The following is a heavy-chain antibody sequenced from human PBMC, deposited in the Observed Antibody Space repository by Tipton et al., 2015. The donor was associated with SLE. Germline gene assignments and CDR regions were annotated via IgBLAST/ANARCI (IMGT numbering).Heavy chain of an antibody. J-gene: IGHJ4*02. D-gene: IGHD6-13*01. CDR2: ISSSGSTI. CDR1: GFTFSSYE. CDR3: ASPSSSWFYY. Sequence: SLRLSCAASGFTFSSYEMNWVRQAPGKGLEWVSYISSSGSTIYYADSVKGRFTISRDNAKNSLYLQMNSLRAEDTAVYYCASPSSSWFYYWGQGTLVTVSS. V-gene: IGHV3-48*03.